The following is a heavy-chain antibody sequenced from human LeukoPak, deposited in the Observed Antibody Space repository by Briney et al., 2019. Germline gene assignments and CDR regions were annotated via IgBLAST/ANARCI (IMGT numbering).Heavy chain of an antibody. CDR1: GFSFNNFA. CDR2: ISDSGDKT. J-gene: IGHJ4*02. Sequence: PGGPLTLSCAASGFSFNNFAMSWVRQAPGRGLEWVSVISDSGDKTFYADAAKGRFSISRDNSKSTLFLQMNNLRGEDTAIYYCARDSANSDYGDDYFDYWGQGALVTVSS. CDR3: ARDSANSDYGDDYFDY. V-gene: IGHV3-23*01. D-gene: IGHD4-17*01.